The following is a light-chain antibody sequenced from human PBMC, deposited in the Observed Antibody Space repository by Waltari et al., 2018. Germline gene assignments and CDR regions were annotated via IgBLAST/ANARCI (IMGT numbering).Light chain of an antibody. CDR2: TNN. J-gene: IGLJ3*02. CDR3: AVWDDSLSGPG. Sequence: QSVLTQPPSASGTPGQRVTISCSGSTSNIGSTTVNRYQQLPGTAPKLLISTNNQRPSGVPDRFSGSKSGTSASLAISGLQSEDEADYYCAVWDDSLSGPGFGGGTKVTVL. V-gene: IGLV1-44*01. CDR1: TSNIGSTT.